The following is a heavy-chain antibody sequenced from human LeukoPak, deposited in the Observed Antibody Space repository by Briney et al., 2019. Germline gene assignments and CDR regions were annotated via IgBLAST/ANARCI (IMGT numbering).Heavy chain of an antibody. V-gene: IGHV1-18*01. CDR3: ARELLEMATIYYGMGV. CDR2: ISAYNGNT. Sequence: ASVKVSCKASGYTFTSYGISWVRQAPGQGLEWMGWISAYNGNTNYAQKLQGRVTMTTDTSTSTAYMELSRLRSDDTAVYYCARELLEMATIYYGMGVWGQGTTVTVSS. J-gene: IGHJ6*02. D-gene: IGHD5-12*01. CDR1: GYTFTSYG.